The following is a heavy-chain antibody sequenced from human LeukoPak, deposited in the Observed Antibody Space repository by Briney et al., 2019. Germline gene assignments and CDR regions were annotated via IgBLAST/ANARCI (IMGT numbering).Heavy chain of an antibody. CDR2: ISSSSSYI. D-gene: IGHD3-22*01. J-gene: IGHJ5*02. CDR3: ARDYYASSGSSWFDP. Sequence: GGSLRLSCAASGFTLSSYSMNWVRQAPGKGLEWVSSISSSSSYIYYADSVKGRFTISRDNAKNSLYLQMNSLRAEDTAVYYCARDYYASSGSSWFDPWGQGTLVTVSS. V-gene: IGHV3-21*01. CDR1: GFTLSSYS.